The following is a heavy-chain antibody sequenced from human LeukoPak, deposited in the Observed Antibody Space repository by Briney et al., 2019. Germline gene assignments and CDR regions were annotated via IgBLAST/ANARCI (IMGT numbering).Heavy chain of an antibody. J-gene: IGHJ4*02. D-gene: IGHD5-18*01. CDR2: INPSGGST. Sequence: ASVKVSCKASGYTVTRYYMHWVRQAPGQGLEWMGIINPSGGSTSYAQKFQGRVTMTRDTSTSTVYMELSSLRSEDSAVYYCARDSDTAIIDYWGQGTLVTVSS. V-gene: IGHV1-46*01. CDR3: ARDSDTAIIDY. CDR1: GYTVTRYY.